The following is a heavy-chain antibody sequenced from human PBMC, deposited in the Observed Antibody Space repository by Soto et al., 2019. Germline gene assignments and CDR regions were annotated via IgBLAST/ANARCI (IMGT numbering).Heavy chain of an antibody. Sequence: QVPLVQSGAEVKKPGSSVKVSCKASGGTFSSYAISWVRQAPGQGLEWMGGIIPIFGTANYAQKFQGRVTITADESTSTAYMELSSLGSEDTAVYYCARERVGRDYGDHRVFDYWGQGTLVTVSS. V-gene: IGHV1-69*01. CDR3: ARERVGRDYGDHRVFDY. J-gene: IGHJ4*02. CDR2: IIPIFGTA. D-gene: IGHD4-17*01. CDR1: GGTFSSYA.